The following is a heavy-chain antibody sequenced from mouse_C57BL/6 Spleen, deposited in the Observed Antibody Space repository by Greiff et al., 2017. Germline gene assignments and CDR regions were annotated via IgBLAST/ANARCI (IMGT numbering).Heavy chain of an antibody. CDR1: GYAFSSYW. CDR3: ARGNWDVGYAMDY. CDR2: IYPGDGDT. J-gene: IGHJ4*01. V-gene: IGHV1-80*01. Sequence: LVESGASVKISCKASGYAFSSYWMNWVKQRPGKGLEWIGQIYPGDGDTNYNGKFKGKATLTADKSSSTAYMQLSSLTSEDSAVYFCARGNWDVGYAMDYWGQGTSVTVSS. D-gene: IGHD4-1*01.